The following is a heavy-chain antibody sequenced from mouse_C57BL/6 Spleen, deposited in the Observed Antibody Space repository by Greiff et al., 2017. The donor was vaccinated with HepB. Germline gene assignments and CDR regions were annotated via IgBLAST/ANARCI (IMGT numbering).Heavy chain of an antibody. V-gene: IGHV1-54*01. CDR1: GYAFTNYL. D-gene: IGHD3-2*02. J-gene: IGHJ3*01. CDR3: ARELRSRLAY. CDR2: INPGSGGT. Sequence: QVQLQQSGAELVRPGTSVKVSCKASGYAFTNYLIEWVKQRPGQGLEWIGVINPGSGGTNYNEKFKGKATLTADKSSSTAYMQLSSLTSEDSAVYFCARELRSRLAYCGQVTLVTVSA.